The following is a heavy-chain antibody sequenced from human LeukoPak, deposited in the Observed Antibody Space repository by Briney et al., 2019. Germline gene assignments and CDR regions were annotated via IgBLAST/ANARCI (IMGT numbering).Heavy chain of an antibody. CDR2: ITGSVGST. J-gene: IGHJ4*02. CDR1: GFTFSTYF. Sequence: GGSLRLSCSASGFTFSTYFMRCVRQAPGKGRECVSAITGSVGSTYYADSVKGGFTISIDNPKNTLYLQISGLRAEHTAGYYCVRDKRRGRSGYYALGGEGPLVTLL. V-gene: IGHV3-64D*06. CDR3: VRDKRRGRSGYYAL. D-gene: IGHD3-22*01.